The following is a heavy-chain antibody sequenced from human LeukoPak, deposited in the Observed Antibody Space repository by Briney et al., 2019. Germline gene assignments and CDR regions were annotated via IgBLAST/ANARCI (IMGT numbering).Heavy chain of an antibody. CDR3: ARDYRIDGYNRGVDH. Sequence: ASVTVSCKTSGYTFTHYYIHWVRQAPGQGLDWMGMIVPSSGSTSYAQKFLGRVTMTRDTSTTTVHMELSSLRSDDTAVYYCARDYRIDGYNRGVDHWGQGTLVTVS. D-gene: IGHD5-24*01. J-gene: IGHJ4*02. CDR2: IVPSSGST. CDR1: GYTFTHYY. V-gene: IGHV1-46*01.